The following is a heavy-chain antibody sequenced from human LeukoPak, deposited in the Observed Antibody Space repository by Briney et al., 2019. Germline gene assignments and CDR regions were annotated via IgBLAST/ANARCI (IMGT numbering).Heavy chain of an antibody. Sequence: ASVKVSCKASGYTFTGYYMHWVRQAPGQGLEWMGWINPNSGGTNYAQKFQGRVTMTRDMSTSTVYMELSSLRSEDTAVYYCARARVAATHWGQGTLVTVSS. CDR2: INPNSGGT. V-gene: IGHV1-2*02. CDR3: ARARVAATH. J-gene: IGHJ4*02. D-gene: IGHD2-15*01. CDR1: GYTFTGYY.